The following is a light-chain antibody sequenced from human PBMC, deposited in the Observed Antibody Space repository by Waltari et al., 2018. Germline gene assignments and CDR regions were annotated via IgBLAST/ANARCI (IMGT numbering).Light chain of an antibody. CDR1: QTINSW. J-gene: IGKJ1*01. V-gene: IGKV1D-16*01. CDR2: GAS. Sequence: DIQMTQSPSSLSASVGDKVTITCHASQTINSWLAWYQQKPGKAPKPLIHGASFLQDVVPSRFRGNGSGTDYTLAVNGLQPEDFATYFCQQYDDLPRTFGQGTKVEI. CDR3: QQYDDLPRT.